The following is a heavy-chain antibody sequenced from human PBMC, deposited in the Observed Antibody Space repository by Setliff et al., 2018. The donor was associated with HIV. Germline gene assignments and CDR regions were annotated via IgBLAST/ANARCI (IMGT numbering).Heavy chain of an antibody. J-gene: IGHJ6*03. CDR2: VFYSGVT. V-gene: IGHV4-30-4*01. Sequence: TLSLTCTVSGASISYGYFDWCWIRQQSGKGLEWLVAVFYSGVTVYNSSLNSRSAISISTSRNQLSLRMASVTVADTAQYYCARVNRARGGYFYYMDVWGKGAKVTVSS. CDR1: GASISYGYFD. D-gene: IGHD2-15*01. CDR3: ARVNRARGGYFYYMDV.